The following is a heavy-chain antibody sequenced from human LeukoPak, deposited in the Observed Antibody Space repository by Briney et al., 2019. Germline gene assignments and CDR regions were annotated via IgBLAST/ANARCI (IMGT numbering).Heavy chain of an antibody. V-gene: IGHV4-34*01. CDR2: INHSGST. CDR1: GGSFSGYY. J-gene: IGHJ4*02. Sequence: PSETLSLTCAVYGGSFSGYYWSCIRQPPGKGLECIGEINHSGSTSYNPSLKSRVTISVDTSKNQFSLKLSSVTAADTAVYYCASSGRGYSYGYQDYWGQGTLVTVSS. D-gene: IGHD5-18*01. CDR3: ASSGRGYSYGYQDY.